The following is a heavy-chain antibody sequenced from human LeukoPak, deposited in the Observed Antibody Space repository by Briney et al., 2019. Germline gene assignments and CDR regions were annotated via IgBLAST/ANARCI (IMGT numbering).Heavy chain of an antibody. CDR1: GFTFSSYW. CDR3: ARVFDHYDSSGYYSEALDY. Sequence: GGSLRLSCAASGFTFSSYWMSWVRQAPGKGLEWVANIKQDGREKYYVDSVKGRFTISRDNAKNSLYLQMNSLRAEDTAVYYWARVFDHYDSSGYYSEALDYWGQGTLVTVSS. V-gene: IGHV3-7*01. CDR2: IKQDGREK. D-gene: IGHD3-22*01. J-gene: IGHJ4*02.